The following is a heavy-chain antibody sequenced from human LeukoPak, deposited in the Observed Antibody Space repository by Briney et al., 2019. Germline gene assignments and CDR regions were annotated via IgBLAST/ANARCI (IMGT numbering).Heavy chain of an antibody. CDR2: ISSSGSTI. D-gene: IGHD3-10*01. CDR1: KFTFSSYE. CDR3: AKDSAFYYIDV. V-gene: IGHV3-48*03. J-gene: IGHJ6*03. Sequence: GGSLRLSCAASKFTFSSYEMNWVRQAPGKGLEWVSYISSSGSTIYYADSVKGRFTISRDNAKNSLYLQMNSLKGDDTAVYYCAKDSAFYYIDVWGKGTTVIISS.